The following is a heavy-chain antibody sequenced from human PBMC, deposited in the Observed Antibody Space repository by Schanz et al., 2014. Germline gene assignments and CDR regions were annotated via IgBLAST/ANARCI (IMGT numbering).Heavy chain of an antibody. CDR3: AKTLFPGGTQTFGN. Sequence: EVQLVESGGGLVKPGGSLRLSCAASTSIFNHAWMSWVRQAPGKGLEWLGRIKSKTDGETTDYAAPVKGRFSISRDNSKSTLYVEMNSLRVEDTAVYYCAKTLFPGGTQTFGNWGRGPLVTVSS. V-gene: IGHV3-15*01. J-gene: IGHJ4*02. CDR1: TSIFNHAW. CDR2: IKSKTDGETT. D-gene: IGHD2-8*02.